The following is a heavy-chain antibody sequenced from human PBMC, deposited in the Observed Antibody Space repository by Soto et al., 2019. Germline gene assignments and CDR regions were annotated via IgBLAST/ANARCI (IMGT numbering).Heavy chain of an antibody. CDR3: ARETFHYYAYIGYYLDY. CDR1: GFSISNGYY. V-gene: IGHV4-38-2*02. J-gene: IGHJ4*02. Sequence: SETLSLTCAVSGFSISNGYYWSWIRQSPGKTLEWIGTISHNWNTNVAPSLQSRVTLSVDTSKNQFSLSLTSVTAADTAIYYCARETFHYYAYIGYYLDYWGQGIPVTSPQ. CDR2: ISHNWNT. D-gene: IGHD3-22*01.